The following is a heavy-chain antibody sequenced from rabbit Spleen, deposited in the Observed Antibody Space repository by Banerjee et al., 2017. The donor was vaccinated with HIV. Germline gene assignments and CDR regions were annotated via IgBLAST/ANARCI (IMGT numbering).Heavy chain of an antibody. V-gene: IGHV1S7*01. CDR3: VRGASSSGYYSL. CDR2: IDRIFGST. J-gene: IGHJ3*01. D-gene: IGHD1-1*01. Sequence: QLKESGGGLVQPGGSLKLSCKASGFDFSTYYMSWARQAPGKGLEWIGYIDRIFGSTYYASWVNGRFTISSHNAQTTLYLQLNSLTAADSATYFCVRGASSSGYYSLWGQGTLVTVS. CDR1: GFDFSTYY.